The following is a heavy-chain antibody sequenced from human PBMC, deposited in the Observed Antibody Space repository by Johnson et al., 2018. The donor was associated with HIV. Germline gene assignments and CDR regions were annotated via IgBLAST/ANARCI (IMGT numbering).Heavy chain of an antibody. Sequence: QVQLVESGGGVVQPGRSLRLSCAASGFTFSNYGMHWVRQAPGKGLDWMAVVWYDGSNEYYADSVKGRFTISRDNSKNTLFLQMNSLTTEDTAVFYCAKSTGNYWDGFDIWGQGTMVTVSS. V-gene: IGHV3-33*06. CDR1: GFTFSNYG. D-gene: IGHD1-26*01. J-gene: IGHJ3*02. CDR2: VWYDGSNE. CDR3: AKSTGNYWDGFDI.